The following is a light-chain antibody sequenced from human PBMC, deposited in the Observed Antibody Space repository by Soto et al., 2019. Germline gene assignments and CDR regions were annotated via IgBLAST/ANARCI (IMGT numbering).Light chain of an antibody. CDR2: EVT. J-gene: IGLJ1*01. V-gene: IGLV2-23*02. Sequence: QSAMTQPASVSGSPGQSINISCTGTSSDVGSYNLVSWYKPHPGKAPKLMIYEVTKRPYGIANRFSGAKSGNTASLTIAGRPAEDDADSYCCSYAISSPFVFGPGTKLTVL. CDR1: SSDVGSYNL. CDR3: CSYAISSPFV.